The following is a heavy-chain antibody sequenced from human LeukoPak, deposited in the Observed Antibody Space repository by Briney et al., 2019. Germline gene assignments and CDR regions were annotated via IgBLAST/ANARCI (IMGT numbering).Heavy chain of an antibody. CDR1: GFTFSSYA. V-gene: IGHV3-23*01. J-gene: IGHJ4*02. CDR3: ATNYYDSSGYFPDFDY. CDR2: ISGSGRDT. Sequence: GGSLRLSCAASGFTFSSYAMNWVRQAPVKGLEWVSGISGSGRDTYYVDSVKGRFTISRDNSKNTLYLQMNSLRADDTAVYYCATNYYDSSGYFPDFDYWGQGALVSVSP. D-gene: IGHD3-22*01.